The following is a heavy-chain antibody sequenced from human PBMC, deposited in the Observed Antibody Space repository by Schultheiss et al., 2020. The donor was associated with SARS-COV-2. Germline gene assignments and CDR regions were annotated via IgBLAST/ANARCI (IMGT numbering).Heavy chain of an antibody. V-gene: IGHV1-2*06. Sequence: ASVKVSCKASGYTFTGYYMHWVRQAPGQGLEWMGRINPNSGNTGYAQKFQGRVTMTRDTSTSTVYMELSSLRSEDTAVYYCARPQWLDYYYYYGMDVWGQGTTVTVSS. J-gene: IGHJ6*02. CDR2: INPNSGNT. CDR1: GYTFTGYY. CDR3: ARPQWLDYYYYYGMDV. D-gene: IGHD6-19*01.